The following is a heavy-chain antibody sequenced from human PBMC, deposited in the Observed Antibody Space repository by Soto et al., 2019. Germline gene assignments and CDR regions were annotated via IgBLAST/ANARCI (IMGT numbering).Heavy chain of an antibody. CDR1: SDSISSYY. CDR2: TDYSGTT. D-gene: IGHD3-16*01. V-gene: IGHV4-59*08. CDR3: ARAGGDPRYYLDY. Sequence: QVQLQESGPGLVRPSETLSLTCTVSSDSISSYYWIWIRQSPGQGLEWIGYTDYSGTTNYNPSLKSRVTISGDTSKNQVSLRLSSVTAADTAVYYCARAGGDPRYYLDYWGQGTLVTVSS. J-gene: IGHJ4*02.